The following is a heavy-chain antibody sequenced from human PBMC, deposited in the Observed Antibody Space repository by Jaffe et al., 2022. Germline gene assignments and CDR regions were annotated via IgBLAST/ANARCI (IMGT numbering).Heavy chain of an antibody. CDR3: ATSRYDYIWGSYRSPAQSFDY. CDR1: GYTLTELS. D-gene: IGHD3-16*02. Sequence: QVQLVQSGAEVKKPGASVKVSCKVSGYTLTELSMHWVRQAPGKGLEWMGGFDPEDGETIYAQKFQGRVTMTEDTSTDTAYMELSSLRSEDTAVYYCATSRYDYIWGSYRSPAQSFDYWGQGTLVTVSS. CDR2: FDPEDGET. V-gene: IGHV1-24*01. J-gene: IGHJ4*02.